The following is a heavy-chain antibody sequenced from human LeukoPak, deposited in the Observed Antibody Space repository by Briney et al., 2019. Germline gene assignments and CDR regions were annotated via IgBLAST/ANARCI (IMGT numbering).Heavy chain of an antibody. V-gene: IGHV1-18*01. CDR1: GYTFTSYG. Sequence: ASVKVSCKASGYTFTSYGISWVRQAPGQGLEWMGWISAYNGNTNYAQKLQGRVTMTTDTSTSTAYMELRSLRSDDTAVYYCARDQGCSSTSCYLGYYYCYYGMDVWGQGTTVTVSS. D-gene: IGHD2-2*01. CDR3: ARDQGCSSTSCYLGYYYCYYGMDV. CDR2: ISAYNGNT. J-gene: IGHJ6*02.